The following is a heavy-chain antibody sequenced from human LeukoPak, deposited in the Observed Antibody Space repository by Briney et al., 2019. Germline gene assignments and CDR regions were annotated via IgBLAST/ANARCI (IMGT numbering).Heavy chain of an antibody. D-gene: IGHD2/OR15-2a*01. CDR1: GYTFTSYD. V-gene: IGHV1-8*01. CDR3: ARGGEGTFPY. J-gene: IGHJ4*02. CDR2: MNPNSGNT. Sequence: ASVKVSCKASGYTFTSYDINWVRQATGQGLEWMGWMNPNSGNTGYAQKLQGRVTMTTDTSTSTAYMELRSLRSDDTAVYYCARGGEGTFPYWGQGTLVTVSS.